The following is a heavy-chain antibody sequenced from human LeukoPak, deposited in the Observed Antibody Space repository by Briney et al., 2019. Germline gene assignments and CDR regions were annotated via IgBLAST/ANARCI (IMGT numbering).Heavy chain of an antibody. J-gene: IGHJ4*02. Sequence: PGGSLRLSCAASGFTFSNYAMSWVRQAPGRGLEWVSTFSGSSSSTYYAASVKGRFTISRDNSKSTLYLQMNSLRAGDTAVYYCAKRAGTGTKHFDYWGQGAPVTVSS. D-gene: IGHD1-1*01. CDR3: AKRAGTGTKHFDY. CDR1: GFTFSNYA. V-gene: IGHV3-23*01. CDR2: FSGSSSST.